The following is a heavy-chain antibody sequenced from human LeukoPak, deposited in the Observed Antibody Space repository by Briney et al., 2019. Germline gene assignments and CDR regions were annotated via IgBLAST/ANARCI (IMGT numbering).Heavy chain of an antibody. CDR2: IYTSAST. J-gene: IGHJ3*02. CDR3: ARGRYCSATICSGGDAFDI. Sequence: PSETLSLTCSVSGGSISNYYWSWIRQPAGKGLEWIGRIYTSASTNYNPSLKCRVTLSVDASKNQFSLRLSSLTAADTAVYYCARGRYCSATICSGGDAFDIWGQGTVVTVSS. CDR1: GGSISNYY. D-gene: IGHD5-24*01. V-gene: IGHV4-4*07.